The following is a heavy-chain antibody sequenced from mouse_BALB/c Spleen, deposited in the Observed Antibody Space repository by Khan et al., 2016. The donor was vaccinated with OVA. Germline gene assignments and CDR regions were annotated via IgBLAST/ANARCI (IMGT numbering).Heavy chain of an antibody. J-gene: IGHJ2*01. Sequence: EVELVESGGGLVQPGGSLKLFCAASGFSFSSYGMSWVRQTPDKSLELVATINSNGGSNYYLDSGKGRFPSSRVNGKHSLYLHMSSLKTEDTAMYYCARTPTTIHWCQVTTLTVSS. V-gene: IGHV5-6-3*01. D-gene: IGHD6-1*01. CDR1: GFSFSSYG. CDR2: INSNGGSN. CDR3: ARTPTTIH.